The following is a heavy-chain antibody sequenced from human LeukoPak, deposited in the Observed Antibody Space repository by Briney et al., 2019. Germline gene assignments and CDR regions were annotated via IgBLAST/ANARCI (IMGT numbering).Heavy chain of an antibody. CDR3: ARVSGAIDY. CDR1: GFTFSSHE. D-gene: IGHD7-27*01. J-gene: IGHJ4*02. V-gene: IGHV3-48*03. CDR2: ISSSGSTI. Sequence: GGSLRLSCAASGFTFSSHEMNWVRQAPGKGLEWVSYISSSGSTIYYADSVKGRFTISRDNAKNSLYLQMNSLRAEDTAVYYCARVSGAIDYWGQGTLVTVSS.